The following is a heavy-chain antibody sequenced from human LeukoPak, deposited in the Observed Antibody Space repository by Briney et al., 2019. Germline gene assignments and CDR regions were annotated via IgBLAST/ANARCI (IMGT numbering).Heavy chain of an antibody. V-gene: IGHV1-2*06. J-gene: IGHJ4*02. Sequence: GASVKVSCKASEYIFTGYYMHWVRQAPGQGLEWMGRINPNNGATNYAQKFQGRVTITGDTSINTAYMELSSLRSDDTAVYYCTRESGSYHGNDYCGQGTLVTVSS. D-gene: IGHD1-26*01. CDR2: INPNNGAT. CDR1: EYIFTGYY. CDR3: TRESGSYHGNDY.